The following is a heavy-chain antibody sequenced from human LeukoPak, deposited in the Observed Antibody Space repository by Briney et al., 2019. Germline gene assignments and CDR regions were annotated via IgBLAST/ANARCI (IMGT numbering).Heavy chain of an antibody. CDR2: IWYDGSNK. D-gene: IGHD4-17*01. V-gene: IGHV3-33*01. J-gene: IGHJ4*02. CDR1: GFTFSSYG. CDR3: ARAGNDYGDPDFDY. Sequence: GRSLRLSCAASGFTFSSYGMHWVRQAPGKGLEWVAVIWYDGSNKYYADSVKGRFTISRDNSKNTLYLQMNSLRAEDTAVYYCARAGNDYGDPDFDYWGQGTLVTVS.